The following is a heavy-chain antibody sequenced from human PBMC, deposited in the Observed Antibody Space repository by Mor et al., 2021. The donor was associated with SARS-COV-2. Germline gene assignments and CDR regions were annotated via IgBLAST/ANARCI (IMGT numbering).Heavy chain of an antibody. D-gene: IGHD1-20*01. J-gene: IGHJ6*01. V-gene: IGHV3-30*18. Sequence: APGKGLEWVAVISYDGSNKYYADSVKGRFTISRDNSKNTLYLQMNSLRAEDTAVYYCAKVRTITGTTYYYY. CDR3: AKVRTITGTTYYYY. CDR2: ISYDGSNK.